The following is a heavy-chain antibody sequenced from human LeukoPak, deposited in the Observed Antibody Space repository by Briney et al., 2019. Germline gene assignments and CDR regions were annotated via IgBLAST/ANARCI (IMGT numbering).Heavy chain of an antibody. CDR3: ARARYHTEMTYFRTVYYFDY. CDR2: INHSGST. CDR1: GGSFSGYY. D-gene: IGHD2-8*01. Sequence: SETLSLTCAVYGGSFSGYYWSWIRQPPGKGLEWIGEINHSGSTNYNPSPKSRVTISVDTPKNQFSLKLSSVTAADTAVYYCARARYHTEMTYFRTVYYFDYWGQGTLVTVSS. J-gene: IGHJ4*02. V-gene: IGHV4-34*01.